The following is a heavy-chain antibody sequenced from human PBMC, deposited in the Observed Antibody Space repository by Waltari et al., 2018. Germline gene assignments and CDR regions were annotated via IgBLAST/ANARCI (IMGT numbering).Heavy chain of an antibody. CDR1: GFPFSRYW. J-gene: IGHJ4*02. CDR2: IKQDGSEK. Sequence: EVQLVESGGGLVQPGGSLRLSCAASGFPFSRYWMSWVRQAPGKGLEWVANIKQDGSEKYYVDSVKGRFTISRDNAKNSLYLQMNSLRAEDTAVYYCARDESSFFDYWGQGTLVTVSS. V-gene: IGHV3-7*01. CDR3: ARDESSFFDY.